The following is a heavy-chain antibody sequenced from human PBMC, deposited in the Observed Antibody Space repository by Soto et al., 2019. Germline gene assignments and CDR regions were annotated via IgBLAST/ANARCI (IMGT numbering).Heavy chain of an antibody. CDR2: IYYSGST. D-gene: IGHD1-26*01. CDR1: GGSISSYY. CDR3: ARHRRRYSGSYYVGLAHY. V-gene: IGHV4-59*08. Sequence: SETLSLTCTVSGGSISSYYWSWIRQPPGKGLEWIGYIYYSGSTNYNPSLKSRVTISVDTSKNQFSLKLSSLTAADTAVYYCARHRRRYSGSYYVGLAHYWGQGTLVNVSS. J-gene: IGHJ4*02.